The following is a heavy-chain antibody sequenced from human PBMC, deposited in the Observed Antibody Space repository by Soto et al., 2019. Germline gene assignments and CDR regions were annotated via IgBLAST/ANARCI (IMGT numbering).Heavy chain of an antibody. CDR1: GYIFNDYY. CDR3: ARDNYNYSGMDV. CDR2: INPYNGGA. Sequence: ASVKVSCKASGYIFNDYYIHWVRQAPGQGLEWMGWINPYNGGANFAQEFQGRVTMTRDTSLSIVYMEVTRLTYDDTAVYYCARDNYNYSGMDVWGQGTTVTVPS. V-gene: IGHV1-2*02. J-gene: IGHJ6*02.